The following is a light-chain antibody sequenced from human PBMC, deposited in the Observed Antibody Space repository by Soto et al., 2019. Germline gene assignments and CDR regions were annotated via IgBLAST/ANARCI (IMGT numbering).Light chain of an antibody. CDR1: QSVSSY. Sequence: EIVMTQSPGTQSLSPGERATLSCRASQSVSSYLAWYQQKPGQAPRLLIYGASTRATGIPARFSGSGSGTEFTLTISSLQSEDFAVYYCQQYNNWPRTFGQGTKVDIK. J-gene: IGKJ1*01. CDR3: QQYNNWPRT. V-gene: IGKV3-15*01. CDR2: GAS.